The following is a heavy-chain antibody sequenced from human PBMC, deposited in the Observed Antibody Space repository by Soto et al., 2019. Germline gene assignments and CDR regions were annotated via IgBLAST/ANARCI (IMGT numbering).Heavy chain of an antibody. CDR3: AKLIGGTCFSPFGY. Sequence: EVQLLESGGALVQPGASLSLSCEASGLPLSNYAMSWAGQAPGKGLEWVSVFSSTGGTTYYADSVKGRFTISRDNSKNTLHLQMNNLRAEDTAVYSCAKLIGGTCFSPFGYWGQGSLVTVSS. V-gene: IGHV3-23*01. CDR2: FSSTGGTT. J-gene: IGHJ4*02. D-gene: IGHD2-15*01. CDR1: GLPLSNYA.